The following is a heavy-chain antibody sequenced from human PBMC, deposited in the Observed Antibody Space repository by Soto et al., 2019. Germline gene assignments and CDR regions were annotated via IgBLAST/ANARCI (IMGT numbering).Heavy chain of an antibody. D-gene: IGHD2-2*01. V-gene: IGHV3-15*01. J-gene: IGHJ3*02. CDR2: IKRKIDGATI. Sequence: EVQLVESGGGLEKPGGSLRLSCAASGFTFSHVWMSWVRQAPGKGLEWVGRIKRKIDGATIGYAAPAKGRFTISRDDSKDTLYLQMNSLKTEDAAVYYCATGASCSGTNCRRACDIWGQGTVVTVSS. CDR3: ATGASCSGTNCRRACDI. CDR1: GFTFSHVW.